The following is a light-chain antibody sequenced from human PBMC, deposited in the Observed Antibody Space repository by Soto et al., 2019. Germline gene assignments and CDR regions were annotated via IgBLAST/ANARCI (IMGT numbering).Light chain of an antibody. V-gene: IGKV4-1*01. CDR2: WAS. Sequence: DIVMTQSPDSLAVSLGERATINCKSSQSVFFSSSNKNYLSWYQQKPGQPPKLLIYWASTRESGVPDRFSGSGSGTDFTLTISSLQAEDVAVYYCQQYYNIPRTFGQGIKLEIK. CDR1: QSVFFSSSNKNY. J-gene: IGKJ2*01. CDR3: QQYYNIPRT.